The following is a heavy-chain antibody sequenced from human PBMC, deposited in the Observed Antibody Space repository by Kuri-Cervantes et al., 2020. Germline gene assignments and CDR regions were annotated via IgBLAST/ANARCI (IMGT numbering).Heavy chain of an antibody. CDR3: TRGGGYLIFDY. Sequence: GESLKISCAASGFTFSSYSMNWVRQAPGKGLEWVSSISSSSSYIYYADSVKGRFTISRDNAKNSLYLQMNSLKTEDTAVYYCTRGGGYLIFDYWGQGTLVTVSS. J-gene: IGHJ4*02. V-gene: IGHV3-21*03. CDR1: GFTFSSYS. D-gene: IGHD5-12*01. CDR2: ISSSSSYI.